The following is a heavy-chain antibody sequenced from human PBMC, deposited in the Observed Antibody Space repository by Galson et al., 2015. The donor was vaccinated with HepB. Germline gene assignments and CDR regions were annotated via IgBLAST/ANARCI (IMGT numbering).Heavy chain of an antibody. CDR1: GGTFSSYA. J-gene: IGHJ4*02. CDR2: IIPIFGTA. Sequence: SAKVSCKASGGTFSSYAISWVRQAPGQGLEWMGGIIPIFGTANYAQKFQGRVTITADESTSTAYMELSSLRSEDTAVYCCASSVSVATTLPGIYFDYWGQGTLVTVSS. V-gene: IGHV1-69*13. CDR3: ASSVSVATTLPGIYFDY. D-gene: IGHD5-24*01.